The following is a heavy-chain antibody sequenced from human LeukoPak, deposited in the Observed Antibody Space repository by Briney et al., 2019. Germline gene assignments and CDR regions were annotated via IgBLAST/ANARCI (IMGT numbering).Heavy chain of an antibody. CDR2: ILDDGSNK. CDR3: ASSEHWLSYSDY. D-gene: IGHD6-19*01. CDR1: RFTFSSYA. Sequence: GGSLRLSCAASRFTFSSYAIHWVRQAPGKGLEWVAVILDDGSNKYYADSVKGRFTISRDNSKNTLYLQMNSLRAEDTAVYYCASSEHWLSYSDYWGQGTLVAVS. J-gene: IGHJ4*02. V-gene: IGHV3-30*04.